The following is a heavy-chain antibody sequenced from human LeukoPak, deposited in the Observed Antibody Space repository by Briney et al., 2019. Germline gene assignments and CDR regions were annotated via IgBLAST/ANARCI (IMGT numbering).Heavy chain of an antibody. CDR3: ASHRDSSSWYGVFDY. J-gene: IGHJ4*02. CDR2: IKQDGSEK. D-gene: IGHD6-13*01. V-gene: IGHV3-7*01. CDR1: GFTFSSYW. Sequence: GGSLRLSCAASGFTFSSYWMSRVRQAPGKGLEWVANIKQDGSEKYYVDSVKGRFTISRDNAKNSLYLQMNSLRAEDTAVYYCASHRDSSSWYGVFDYWGQGTLVTVSS.